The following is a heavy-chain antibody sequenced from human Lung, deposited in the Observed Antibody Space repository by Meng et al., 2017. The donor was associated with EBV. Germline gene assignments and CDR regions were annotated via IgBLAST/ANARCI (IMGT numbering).Heavy chain of an antibody. CDR3: ARGADEYGGNAFDF. D-gene: IGHD4-23*01. J-gene: IGHJ4*02. Sequence: QVQLQEAVPRLVEPSQTLSLICTVSGASISSAYNYWTWIRQRPGRGLEWIGYIYYSGITYYNPSLQSRLTISADTSKNQFSLMLTSLTAADTAVYYCARGADEYGGNAFDFWGQGALVTVSS. CDR2: IYYSGIT. CDR1: GASISSAYNY. V-gene: IGHV4-31*03.